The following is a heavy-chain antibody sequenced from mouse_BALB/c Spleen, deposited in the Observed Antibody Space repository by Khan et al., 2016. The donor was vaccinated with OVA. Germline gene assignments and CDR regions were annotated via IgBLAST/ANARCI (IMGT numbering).Heavy chain of an antibody. V-gene: IGHV1-7*01. CDR2: IDPNSGNT. CDR1: GYTFTNYW. D-gene: IGHD1-1*01. Sequence: QVQLQQSGAELAKPGASVKMSCKASGYTFTNYWMHWVKQRPGPGLEWIGYIDPNSGNTEFNQKFKDMATLTADKSSHTAYMQLNSRTSEDSAVYCCTSHGSTYTWLGYWRQGTLVTVSA. J-gene: IGHJ3*01. CDR3: TSHGSTYTWLGY.